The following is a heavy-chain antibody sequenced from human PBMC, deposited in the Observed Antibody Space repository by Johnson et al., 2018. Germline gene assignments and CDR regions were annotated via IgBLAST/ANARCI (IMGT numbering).Heavy chain of an antibody. Sequence: VQLVQSGAEVKKPGESLKISCKGSGYSFTSSWIAWVRQMPGKGLEYMGIIHPGDSDTRYNPSFQAQVSLSADKSTSTAYLQWSTLKASDTAIYSCARSEPRDYYDGMDVWGQGTTVTVSS. J-gene: IGHJ6*02. CDR1: GYSFTSSW. V-gene: IGHV5-51*01. CDR3: ARSEPRDYYDGMDV. CDR2: IHPGDSDT. D-gene: IGHD1-14*01.